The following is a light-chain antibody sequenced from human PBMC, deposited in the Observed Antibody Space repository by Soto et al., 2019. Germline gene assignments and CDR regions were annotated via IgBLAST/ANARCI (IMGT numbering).Light chain of an antibody. CDR2: KVS. J-gene: IGKJ5*01. V-gene: IGKV2-30*02. CDR1: PGLLHRSGNTY. Sequence: DSVLTQSPLSLPTTLGKPASISCTSSPGLLHRSGNTYFNWFQQRPGHSPRRLIYKVSNRDSGVPDRFGGSRSGTEFTLTINSLEPEDFAVYYCQQRNVWPPITFGQGTRLEIK. CDR3: QQRNVWPPIT.